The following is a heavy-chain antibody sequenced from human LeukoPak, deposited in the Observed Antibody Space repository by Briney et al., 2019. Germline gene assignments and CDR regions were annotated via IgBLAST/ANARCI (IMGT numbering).Heavy chain of an antibody. CDR3: TRARGAYNLYDY. Sequence: GSLRLSCPASGFTFGDYAMSWIRQAPGKGLEWVGFIRSKAYGETADYAASVKGRFTISRDDSKAIAYLQTNSLKTEDTAVYHCTRARGAYNLYDYWGQGTLVNVSS. CDR2: IRSKAYGETA. D-gene: IGHD1-1*01. V-gene: IGHV3-49*03. CDR1: GFTFGDYA. J-gene: IGHJ4*02.